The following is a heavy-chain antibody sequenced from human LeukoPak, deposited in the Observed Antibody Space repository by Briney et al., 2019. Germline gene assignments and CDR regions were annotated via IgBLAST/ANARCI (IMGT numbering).Heavy chain of an antibody. V-gene: IGHV3-33*01. CDR3: ARDGRYYDILTGAFDY. CDR1: GFSFSTYA. J-gene: IGHJ4*02. CDR2: IWYDGSNK. Sequence: AGGSLRLSCAASGFSFSTYAMHWVRQAPGKGLEWVAVIWYDGSNKYYADSVKGRFTISRDNSKNTLYLQMNSLRAEDTAVYYCARDGRYYDILTGAFDYWGQGTLVTVSS. D-gene: IGHD3-9*01.